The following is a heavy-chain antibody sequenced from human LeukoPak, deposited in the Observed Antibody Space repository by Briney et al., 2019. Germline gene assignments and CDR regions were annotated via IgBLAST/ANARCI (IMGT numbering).Heavy chain of an antibody. J-gene: IGHJ4*02. Sequence: SVKVSCKASGGTFSSYAISWVRQAPGQGLEWMGGIIPIFGTANYAQKFQGRVTITADESSSTAYMELSSLRSEDTAVYYCASNSRLHASGNDYWGQGTLVTVSS. V-gene: IGHV1-69*13. CDR1: GGTFSSYA. D-gene: IGHD2-15*01. CDR3: ASNSRLHASGNDY. CDR2: IIPIFGTA.